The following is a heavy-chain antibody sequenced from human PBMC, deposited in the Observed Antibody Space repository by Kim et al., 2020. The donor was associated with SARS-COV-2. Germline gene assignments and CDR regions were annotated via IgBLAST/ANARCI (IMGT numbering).Heavy chain of an antibody. CDR3: ARVGRTFFGVVGAFDI. J-gene: IGHJ3*02. V-gene: IGHV4-31*02. Sequence: PSLKSRVTISVDTSKNQFSLKLSSVTAADTAVYYCARVGRTFFGVVGAFDIWGQGTMVTVSS. D-gene: IGHD3-3*01.